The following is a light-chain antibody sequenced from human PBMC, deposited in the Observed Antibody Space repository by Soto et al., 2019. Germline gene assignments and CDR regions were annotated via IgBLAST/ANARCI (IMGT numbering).Light chain of an antibody. CDR2: DAS. CDR1: QSISTY. V-gene: IGKV1-33*01. CDR3: QHYDNLPSIT. J-gene: IGKJ5*01. Sequence: DIQMTQSPSSLSASVGDRVTITCRASQSISTYLNWFQQKPGKAPKLLIYDASKLETGVPSRFSGSGSGTDFTFTISSLQPEDIATYYCQHYDNLPSITFGQGTRLEIK.